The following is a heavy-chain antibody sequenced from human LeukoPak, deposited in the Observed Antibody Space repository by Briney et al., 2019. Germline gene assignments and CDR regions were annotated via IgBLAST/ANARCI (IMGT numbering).Heavy chain of an antibody. V-gene: IGHV3-30-3*01. CDR2: ISYDGSNK. Sequence: GRSLRLSCAPPGFTFSSYAMHWVRHAPGKGLEWVAVISYDGSNKYYADSVKGRFTISRDNSKNPLYLQMNSLRAEDTAVYYCAREEGLRVTIVFGGQGTLVTVSS. CDR3: AREEGLRVTIVF. J-gene: IGHJ4*02. CDR1: GFTFSSYA. D-gene: IGHD4-17*01.